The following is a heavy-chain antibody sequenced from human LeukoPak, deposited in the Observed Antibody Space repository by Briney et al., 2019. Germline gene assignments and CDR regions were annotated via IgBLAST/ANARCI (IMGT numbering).Heavy chain of an antibody. CDR3: AKSDYYDSSGHPTSFEY. CDR2: VSGSGGTT. Sequence: GGSLRLSCAASGFPFSIYAMSWVRQAPGRALEWVSAVSGSGGTTYYADSVKGRFTTSRDNSKDTLYLQMNSLRAEDTAVYYCAKSDYYDSSGHPTSFEYWGQGTLVTVSS. CDR1: GFPFSIYA. J-gene: IGHJ4*02. V-gene: IGHV3-23*01. D-gene: IGHD3-22*01.